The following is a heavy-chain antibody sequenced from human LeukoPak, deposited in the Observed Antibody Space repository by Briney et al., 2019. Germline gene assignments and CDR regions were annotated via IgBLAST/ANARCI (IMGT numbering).Heavy chain of an antibody. V-gene: IGHV3-11*03. CDR2: SRTTAEGGKYS. J-gene: IGHJ4*02. CDR3: EDGIRDAFDY. D-gene: IGHD5-24*01. CDR1: AFSFTDDP. Sequence: GESLKLACATAAFSFTDDPMNRVRQAPGKGLEKSSNSRTTAEGGKYSNYVNSVVGRVTIYRDARKNTLYLYMNSLRDDDTFFFQAEDGIRDAFDYWGQGILVTVSS.